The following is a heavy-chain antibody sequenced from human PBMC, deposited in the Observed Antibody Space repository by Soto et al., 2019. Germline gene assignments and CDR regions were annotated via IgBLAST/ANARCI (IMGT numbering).Heavy chain of an antibody. J-gene: IGHJ4*02. D-gene: IGHD3-22*01. Sequence: ASVKVSCKASGDTFTSYAMHWVRQAPGQRLEWMGWINAGNGNTKYSQKFQGRVTITRDTSASTAYMELSSLRSEDTAVYYCARMQLWPYYYDSSGYYPKDPFDYWGQGTLVTVSS. CDR2: INAGNGNT. V-gene: IGHV1-3*01. CDR3: ARMQLWPYYYDSSGYYPKDPFDY. CDR1: GDTFTSYA.